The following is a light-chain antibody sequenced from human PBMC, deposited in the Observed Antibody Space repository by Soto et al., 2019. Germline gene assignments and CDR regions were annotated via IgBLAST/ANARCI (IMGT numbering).Light chain of an antibody. J-gene: IGLJ2*01. V-gene: IGLV2-14*03. Sequence: QSALTQPASVSGSPGQSITISCTGTSSEVGGYNFVSWYQHHPGKAPKLMIYDVSDRPSGVSNRFSGSKSGNTASLTISGRQAEDEADYYCSSYTSSRTVVLFGGGTKLTVL. CDR1: SSEVGGYNF. CDR3: SSYTSSRTVVL. CDR2: DVS.